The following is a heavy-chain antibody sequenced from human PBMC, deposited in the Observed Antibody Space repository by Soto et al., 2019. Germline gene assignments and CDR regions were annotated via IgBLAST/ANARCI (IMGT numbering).Heavy chain of an antibody. J-gene: IGHJ4*02. CDR3: ARDIGFDYVN. Sequence: GGSLRLSCAVSGFNVMSYWMSWVRQAPGRGLEWVASIKDDGSEIYYLQSVRGRFSISRDSAGNALHLTMNYLSAEDTGVYFCARDIGFDYVNWGQGALVTVSS. D-gene: IGHD3-16*01. CDR1: GFNVMSYW. CDR2: IKDDGSEI. V-gene: IGHV3-7*01.